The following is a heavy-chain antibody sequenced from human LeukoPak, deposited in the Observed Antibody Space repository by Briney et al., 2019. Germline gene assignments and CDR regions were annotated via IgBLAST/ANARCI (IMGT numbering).Heavy chain of an antibody. V-gene: IGHV4-34*01. CDR2: INHSGTT. D-gene: IGHD6-13*01. Sequence: SETLSLTCAVYGDSFSAYYWSWVRHPPGKGLEWVGEINHSGTTNYNPPLKSRVNTSLDTSKNQFSLKLTSVTAADTAVYYCARQYSTNWYDDRGWFDPWGQGTLVTVSS. CDR3: ARQYSTNWYDDRGWFDP. J-gene: IGHJ5*02. CDR1: GDSFSAYY.